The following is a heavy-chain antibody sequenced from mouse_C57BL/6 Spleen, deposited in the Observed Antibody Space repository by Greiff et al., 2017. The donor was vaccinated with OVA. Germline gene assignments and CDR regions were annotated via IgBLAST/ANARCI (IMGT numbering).Heavy chain of an antibody. J-gene: IGHJ1*03. V-gene: IGHV1-55*01. D-gene: IGHD2-4*01. CDR1: GYTFTSYW. CDR3: ARGYYDYGGYFDV. Sequence: QVQLQQPGAELVKPGASVKMSCKASGYTFTSYWITWVKQRPGQGLEWIGDIYPGSGSTNYNEKFKSKATLTVDTSSGTAYMQLSSLTSEDSAVYYCARGYYDYGGYFDVWGTGTTVTVSS. CDR2: IYPGSGST.